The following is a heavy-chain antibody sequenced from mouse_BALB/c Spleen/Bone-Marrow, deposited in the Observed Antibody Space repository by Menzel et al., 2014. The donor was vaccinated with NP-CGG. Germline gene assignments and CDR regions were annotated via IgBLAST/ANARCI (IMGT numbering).Heavy chain of an antibody. CDR1: GFSLTSYG. Sequence: VKLVESGPGLVSPSQSLSITCTVSGFSLTSYGLHWVRQPPGKGLEWLGVIWAGGSTNYNSALMSRLSISKDNSKSQVFLKMNSLQTDDTAMYYCARDPYYDYDDGGDYWGQGTSVTVSS. CDR3: ARDPYYDYDDGGDY. V-gene: IGHV2-9*02. J-gene: IGHJ4*01. CDR2: IWAGGST. D-gene: IGHD2-4*01.